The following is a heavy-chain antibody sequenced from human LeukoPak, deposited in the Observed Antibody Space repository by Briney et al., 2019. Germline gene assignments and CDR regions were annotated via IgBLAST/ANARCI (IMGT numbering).Heavy chain of an antibody. V-gene: IGHV4-59*01. CDR2: IYYSGST. CDR3: ARAVGGIAAADAFDI. Sequence: PSETLSLTYTVSGGSISSYYWSWIRQPPGKGLEWTGYIYYSGSTNYNPSLKSRVTISVDTSKNQFSLKLSSVTAADTAVYYCARAVGGIAAADAFDIWGQGTMVTVSS. CDR1: GGSISSYY. J-gene: IGHJ3*02. D-gene: IGHD6-13*01.